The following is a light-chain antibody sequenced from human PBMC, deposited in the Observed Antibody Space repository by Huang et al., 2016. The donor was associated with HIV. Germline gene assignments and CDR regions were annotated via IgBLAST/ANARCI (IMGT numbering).Light chain of an antibody. Sequence: DIQMTQSPSTLSASVGDRVTISCRASQSVRSWLAWYQHKPGKAPNLLIYKASSLQSGVPARFSGSGSGTEFTLTISSLQPEDFATYYCQQYNSYSPYSFGQGTKLEI. CDR1: QSVRSW. J-gene: IGKJ2*03. V-gene: IGKV1-5*03. CDR3: QQYNSYSPYS. CDR2: KAS.